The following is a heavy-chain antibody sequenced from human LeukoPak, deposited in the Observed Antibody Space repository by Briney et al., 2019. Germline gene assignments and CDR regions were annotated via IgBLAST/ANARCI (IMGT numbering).Heavy chain of an antibody. D-gene: IGHD6-13*01. J-gene: IGHJ4*02. CDR3: ARDVGISSPPDY. Sequence: SGTLSLTCTVSGGSISSGDYYWSWIRQPPGKGLEWIGYIYYSGSTYYNPSLKSRVTISVDTSKNQFSLKLSSVTAADTAVYYCARDVGISSPPDYWGQGTLVTVSS. CDR1: GGSISSGDYY. CDR2: IYYSGST. V-gene: IGHV4-30-4*01.